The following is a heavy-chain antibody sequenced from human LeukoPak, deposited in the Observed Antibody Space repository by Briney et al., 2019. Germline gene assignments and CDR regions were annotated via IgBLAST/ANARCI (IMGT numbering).Heavy chain of an antibody. V-gene: IGHV3-30*02. CDR3: AKDRVGPLNGWSIDY. CDR2: IRYDGSNK. D-gene: IGHD6-19*01. J-gene: IGHJ4*02. Sequence: SGGSLRLSCAASGFTFSSYGMHWVRQAPGKGLEWVAFIRYDGSNKYYADSVKGRFTISRDNSKNTLNLQMNSLRPEDTAVYYCAKDRVGPLNGWSIDYWGQGTLVTVSS. CDR1: GFTFSSYG.